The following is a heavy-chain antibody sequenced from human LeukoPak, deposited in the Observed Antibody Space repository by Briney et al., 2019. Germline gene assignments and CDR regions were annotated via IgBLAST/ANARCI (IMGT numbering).Heavy chain of an antibody. J-gene: IGHJ4*02. CDR2: IYYSGST. Sequence: SETLSLTCTVSGGSISSGDYYWSWIRQPPGKGLEWIGYIYYSGSTYYNPSLKSRVTISVDTSKNQFSLELSSVTAADTAVYYCARFPKYYYDSSGLDYWGQGTLVTVSS. V-gene: IGHV4-30-4*01. CDR1: GGSISSGDYY. D-gene: IGHD3-22*01. CDR3: ARFPKYYYDSSGLDY.